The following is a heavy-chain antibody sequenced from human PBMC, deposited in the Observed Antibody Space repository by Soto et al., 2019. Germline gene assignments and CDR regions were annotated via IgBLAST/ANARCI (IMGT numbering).Heavy chain of an antibody. CDR3: ARSSCISTSCYIVSAFDI. J-gene: IGHJ3*02. Sequence: QVQLQESGPGLVKPSQTLSLTCTVSGGSISSGGYYWSWIRQHPGKGLAWIGYIYHSGSTHYNPSLKSRVITSVAPSKNQVSLTLSSVTAADTAVYYCARSSCISTSCYIVSAFDIWGQGTMVTVSS. V-gene: IGHV4-31*03. D-gene: IGHD2-2*02. CDR1: GGSISSGGYY. CDR2: IYHSGST.